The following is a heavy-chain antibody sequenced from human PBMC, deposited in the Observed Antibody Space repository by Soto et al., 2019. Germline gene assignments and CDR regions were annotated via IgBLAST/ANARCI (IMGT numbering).Heavy chain of an antibody. CDR1: GGSISSYY. CDR3: ARAPWGSKNWFPFDY. J-gene: IGHJ4*02. D-gene: IGHD3-9*01. CDR2: IYYSGST. V-gene: IGHV4-59*01. Sequence: PSETLSLTCTVSGGSISSYYWSWIRQPPGKGLEWIGYIYYSGSTNYNPSLKSRVTISVDTSKNQFSLKLSSVTAADTAVYYCARAPWGSKNWFPFDYWGQGILVTVSS.